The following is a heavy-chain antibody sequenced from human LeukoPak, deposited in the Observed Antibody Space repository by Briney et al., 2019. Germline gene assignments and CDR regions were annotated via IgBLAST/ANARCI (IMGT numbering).Heavy chain of an antibody. D-gene: IGHD4-23*01. Sequence: PSETLSLTCTVSGGSISSGGYYWSWIRQHPGKGLEWIGYIYYSGSTYYNPSLKSRVTISVDTSKNQFSLKLSSVTAADTAVYYCARATVVNSHTQGNYYGMDVWGQGTTVTVSS. CDR2: IYYSGST. J-gene: IGHJ6*02. CDR3: ARATVVNSHTQGNYYGMDV. CDR1: GGSISSGGYY. V-gene: IGHV4-31*03.